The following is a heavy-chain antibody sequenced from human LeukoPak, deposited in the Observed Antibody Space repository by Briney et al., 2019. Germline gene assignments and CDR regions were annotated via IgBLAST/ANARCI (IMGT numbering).Heavy chain of an antibody. V-gene: IGHV3-48*04. CDR3: ARDYYGSGSYYLRAPLDY. Sequence: GGSLRLSCAASGFTFSSYSMNWVRQAPGKGLEWVSYISSSSSTIYYADSVKGRFTISRDNAKNSLYLQMNSLRAEDTAVYYCARDYYGSGSYYLRAPLDYWGQGTLVTVSS. CDR2: ISSSSSTI. D-gene: IGHD3-10*01. J-gene: IGHJ4*02. CDR1: GFTFSSYS.